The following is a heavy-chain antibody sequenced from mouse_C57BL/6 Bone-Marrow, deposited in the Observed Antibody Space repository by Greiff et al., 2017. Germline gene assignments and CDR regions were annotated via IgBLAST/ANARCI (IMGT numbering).Heavy chain of an antibody. CDR3: ARINYYDSSYLYAMDY. Sequence: QVTLKVSGPGILQPSQTLSLTCSFSGFSLSTFGMGVGWIRQPSGKGLEWLAHIWWDDDKYYNPALKSRLTISKDTSKNQVFLKIANVDTADTATYYCARINYYDSSYLYAMDYWGQGTSVTVSS. CDR1: GFSLSTFGMG. CDR2: IWWDDDK. J-gene: IGHJ4*01. D-gene: IGHD1-1*01. V-gene: IGHV8-8*01.